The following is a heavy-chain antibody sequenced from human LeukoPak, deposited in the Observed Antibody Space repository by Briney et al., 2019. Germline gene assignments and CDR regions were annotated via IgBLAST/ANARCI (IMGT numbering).Heavy chain of an antibody. CDR3: AKDRSCTGSSCNVGS. V-gene: IGHV3-23*01. D-gene: IGHD2-2*01. CDR1: GFTFSSYA. CDR2: ISGSGAST. Sequence: GGSLRLSCAASGFTFSSYAMTWVRQAPGKGLEWVSGISGSGASTYYAGSVQGRFSISRDNSENTLYLQMNSLRAEDTALYYCAKDRSCTGSSCNVGSWGQGTMVTVSS. J-gene: IGHJ3*01.